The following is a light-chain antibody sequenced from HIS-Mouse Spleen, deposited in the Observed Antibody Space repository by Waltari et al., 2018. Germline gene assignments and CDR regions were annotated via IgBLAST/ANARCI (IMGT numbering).Light chain of an antibody. Sequence: SYELTQPPSVSASPGQTARITCSGAALPKKYAYWYPQKSGQAPVLVIYEDSKRPSGIPERFSGSSSGTMATLTISGAQVEDEADYYCYSTDSSGNHRVFGGGTKLTVL. CDR2: EDS. CDR3: YSTDSSGNHRV. J-gene: IGLJ2*01. CDR1: ALPKKY. V-gene: IGLV3-10*01.